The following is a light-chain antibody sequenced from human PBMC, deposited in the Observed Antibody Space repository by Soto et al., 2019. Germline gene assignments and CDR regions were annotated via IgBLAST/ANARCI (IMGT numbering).Light chain of an antibody. CDR3: QQRSNWLT. CDR1: QSVSSY. CDR2: DAS. Sequence: EIVLTQSPATLSLSPGERATLSCRASQSVSSYLALYQQKPGQAPRLLIYDASNRATGIRARFSGSGSGRDFTLTITSLEPEDFAVYYCQQRSNWLTFGGGTKVEIK. V-gene: IGKV3-11*02. J-gene: IGKJ4*01.